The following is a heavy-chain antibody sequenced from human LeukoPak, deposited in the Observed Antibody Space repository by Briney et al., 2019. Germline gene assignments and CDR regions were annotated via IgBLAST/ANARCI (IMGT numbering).Heavy chain of an antibody. Sequence: GASVKVSCKASGYTFTSYGISWVRQAPGQGLEWMGRINPNSGGTNYAQKFQGRVTMTRDTSISTAYMELSRLRSDDTAVYYCARVAEGAVAGTSSDYWGQGTLVTVSS. CDR3: ARVAEGAVAGTSSDY. CDR1: GYTFTSYG. J-gene: IGHJ4*02. CDR2: INPNSGGT. D-gene: IGHD6-19*01. V-gene: IGHV1-2*06.